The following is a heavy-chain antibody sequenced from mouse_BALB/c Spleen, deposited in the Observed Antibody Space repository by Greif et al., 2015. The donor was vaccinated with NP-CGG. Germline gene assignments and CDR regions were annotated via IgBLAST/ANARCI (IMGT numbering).Heavy chain of an antibody. J-gene: IGHJ3*01. CDR3: ARAGNYVFAY. CDR2: ISYDGSN. CDR1: GYSITSGYY. Sequence: ESGPGLVKPSQSLSLTCSVTGYSITSGYYWNWIRQFPGNKLEWMGCISYDGSNNYNPSLKNRISITRDTSKNQFFLKLNSVTTEDTATYYCARAGNYVFAYWGQGTLVTVSA. D-gene: IGHD2-1*01. V-gene: IGHV3-6*02.